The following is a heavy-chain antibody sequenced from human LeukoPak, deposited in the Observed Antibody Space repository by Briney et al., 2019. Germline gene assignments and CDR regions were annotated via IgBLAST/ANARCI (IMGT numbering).Heavy chain of an antibody. J-gene: IGHJ1*01. CDR3: ARGLLKWNSSGYYYFQH. CDR1: GGSISSYY. CDR2: IYYSGST. V-gene: IGHV4-59*12. D-gene: IGHD3-22*01. Sequence: SETLSLTCTVSGGSISSYYWSWIRQPPGKGLEWIGYIYYSGSTNYNPSLKSRVTISVDTSKNQFSLKLSSVTAADTAVYYCARGLLKWNSSGYYYFQHWGQGTLVTVSS.